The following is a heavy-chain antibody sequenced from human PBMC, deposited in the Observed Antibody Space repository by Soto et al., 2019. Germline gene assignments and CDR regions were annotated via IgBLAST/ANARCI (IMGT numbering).Heavy chain of an antibody. CDR1: GFTLSGYA. D-gene: IGHD6-6*01. CDR2: ISSNGVGT. V-gene: IGHV3-64*01. J-gene: IGHJ6*03. Sequence: EVQLAESGGGLAQPGGSLRLSCAASGFTLSGYAMDWVRQAPGKGLEYVSGISSNGVGTYYANSVQGRFTISRDNSKNKVYLQMGSLRPGDIAVYYCARRARPDFYYMDVWGKGTTVTVSS. CDR3: ARRARPDFYYMDV.